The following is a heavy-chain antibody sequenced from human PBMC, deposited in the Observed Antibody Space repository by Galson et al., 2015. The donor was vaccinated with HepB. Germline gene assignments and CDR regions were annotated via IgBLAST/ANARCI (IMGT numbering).Heavy chain of an antibody. V-gene: IGHV1-46*03. CDR3: ARVGVRTVNHGPLMVRGLFEGSDY. Sequence: SVKVSCKASGYTFTSYYMHWVRQAPGQGLEWMGIINPSGGSTSYAQKFQGRVTMTRDTSTSTVYMELSSLRSEDTAVYYCARVGVRTVNHGPLMVRGLFEGSDYWGQGTLVTVSS. CDR1: GYTFTSYY. J-gene: IGHJ4*02. D-gene: IGHD3-10*01. CDR2: INPSGGST.